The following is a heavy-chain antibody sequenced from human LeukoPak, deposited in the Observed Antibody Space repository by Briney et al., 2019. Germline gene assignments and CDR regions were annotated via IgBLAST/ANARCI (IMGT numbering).Heavy chain of an antibody. CDR1: GFTFSDYG. CDR2: ISDSGDRT. D-gene: IGHD1-26*01. CDR3: AKGDTTWELPHDD. V-gene: IGHV3-23*01. J-gene: IGHJ4*02. Sequence: GGSLRLSCTASGFTFSDYGMTWVRQAPGKGLEWVSGISDSGDRTYYADSVKGRFTISRDNSKSTLCLQMNGLRAEDTTVYYCAKGDTTWELPHDDGDQGTLVTVSS.